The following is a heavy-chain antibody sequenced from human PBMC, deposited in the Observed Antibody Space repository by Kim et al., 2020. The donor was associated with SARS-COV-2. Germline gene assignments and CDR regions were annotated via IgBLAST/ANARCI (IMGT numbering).Heavy chain of an antibody. CDR1: GGTFSSYA. J-gene: IGHJ6*02. CDR3: ARDVGAKVLEGGYYYYYGMDV. Sequence: SVKVSCKASGGTFSSYAISWVRQAPGQGLEWMGGIIPIFGTANYAQKFQGRVTITADESTSTAYMELSSLRSEDTAVYYCARDVGAKVLEGGYYYYYGMDVWGQGTTVTVSS. D-gene: IGHD1-26*01. CDR2: IIPIFGTA. V-gene: IGHV1-69*13.